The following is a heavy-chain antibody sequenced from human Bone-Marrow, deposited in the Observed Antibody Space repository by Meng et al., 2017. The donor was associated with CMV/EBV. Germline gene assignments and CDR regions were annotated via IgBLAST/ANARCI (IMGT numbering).Heavy chain of an antibody. CDR3: ARDADGDYLFDY. D-gene: IGHD4-17*01. V-gene: IGHV3-30-3*01. Sequence: QGQMVESGGGVVPLGRYLRLSCAASGFTFSSYARHWVRQAPGKGLEWVAVISYDGSNKYYADSVKGRFTISRDNSKNTLYLQMNSLRAEDTAVYYCARDADGDYLFDYWGQGTLVTVSS. J-gene: IGHJ4*02. CDR2: ISYDGSNK. CDR1: GFTFSSYA.